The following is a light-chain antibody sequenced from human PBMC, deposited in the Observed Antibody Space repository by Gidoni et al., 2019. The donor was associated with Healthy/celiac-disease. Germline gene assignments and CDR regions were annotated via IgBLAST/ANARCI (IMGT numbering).Light chain of an antibody. CDR2: DAS. CDR1: QSVSSY. J-gene: IGKJ1*01. V-gene: IGKV3-11*01. CDR3: QQRSNWPPWT. Sequence: EIVLTQSPATLSLSPGERATLSCTASQSVSSYLAWYQQKPGQAPRLLIYDASNRATGIPARFSGSGSGTDFTLTISSIEPEDFAVYYCQQRSNWPPWTFXQXTKVXIK.